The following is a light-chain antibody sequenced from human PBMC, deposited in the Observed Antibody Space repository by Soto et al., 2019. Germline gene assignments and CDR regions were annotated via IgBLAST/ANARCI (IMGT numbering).Light chain of an antibody. J-gene: IGKJ1*01. Sequence: DIQMTQSPSSLSASVGDRVTITCRASQSISNYLNWYQQKPGKAPKLLMYAASSLLSGVPSRFSGSGSGTDFPPTISSQQPEDFATYYCQQSNSTPRTFGQGTKVEIK. CDR1: QSISNY. CDR3: QQSNSTPRT. CDR2: AAS. V-gene: IGKV1-39*01.